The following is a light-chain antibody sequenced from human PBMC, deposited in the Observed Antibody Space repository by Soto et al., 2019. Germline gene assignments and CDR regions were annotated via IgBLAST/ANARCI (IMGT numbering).Light chain of an antibody. J-gene: IGLJ3*02. CDR2: DNN. CDR1: SSNIGAGYD. V-gene: IGLV1-40*01. Sequence: QPVLTQPPSVSGAPGQRVTISCTGSSSNIGAGYDVHWYQQLPGTAPKLLIYDNNNRPSGVPDRFSGSKSGTSASLAITGLQAEDEADYHCQSYDSSLSGWVFGGGTKVTVL. CDR3: QSYDSSLSGWV.